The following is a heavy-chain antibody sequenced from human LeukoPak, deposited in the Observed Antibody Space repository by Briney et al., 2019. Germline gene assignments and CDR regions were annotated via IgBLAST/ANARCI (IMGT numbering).Heavy chain of an antibody. CDR1: GFTFSSYA. CDR3: ARVGSDYGDYDYYYYYMDV. V-gene: IGHV3-74*01. D-gene: IGHD4-17*01. CDR2: INSDGSST. J-gene: IGHJ6*03. Sequence: GGSLRLSCAASGFTFSSYAMSWVRQAPGKGLVWVSRINSDGSSTSYADSVKGRFTISRDNAKNTLYLQMNSLRAEDTAVYYCARVGSDYGDYDYYYYYMDVWGKGTTVTISS.